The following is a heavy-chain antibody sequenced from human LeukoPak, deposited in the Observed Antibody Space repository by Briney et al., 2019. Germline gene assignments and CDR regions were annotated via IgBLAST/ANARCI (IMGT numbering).Heavy chain of an antibody. V-gene: IGHV5-51*01. Sequence: GESLKISCKGSGYSFATYRIGWVRQMPGKGLEWMGIIYPGDSDTRYSPSFQGQVTISADKSISTAFPQWSSLKASDTAMYYCARRGYCGGDCYSDYWGQGTLVTVSS. CDR2: IYPGDSDT. J-gene: IGHJ4*02. CDR1: GYSFATYR. D-gene: IGHD2-21*01. CDR3: ARRGYCGGDCYSDY.